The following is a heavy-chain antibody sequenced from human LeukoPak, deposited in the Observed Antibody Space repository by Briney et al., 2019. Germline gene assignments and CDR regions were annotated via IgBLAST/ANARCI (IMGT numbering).Heavy chain of an antibody. CDR3: ATRRTGSGSYYSFDY. Sequence: ASVKVSCKASGGTFSSYAISWVRQAPGQGLEWMGGFDPEDGETIYAQKFQGRVTMTEDTSTDTAYMELSSLRSEDTAVYYCATRRTGSGSYYSFDYWGQGTLVTVSS. CDR2: FDPEDGET. D-gene: IGHD3-10*01. V-gene: IGHV1-24*01. J-gene: IGHJ4*02. CDR1: GGTFSSYA.